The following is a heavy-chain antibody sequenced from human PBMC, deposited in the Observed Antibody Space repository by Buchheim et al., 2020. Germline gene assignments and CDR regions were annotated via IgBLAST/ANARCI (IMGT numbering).Heavy chain of an antibody. Sequence: QVQLQQWGAGLLKPSETLSLTCAVYGGSFSGYYWSWIRQPPGKGLEWIGEINHSGSTNYNPSLKSRVTISVDTPKHQFSLKLSSVTAADTAVYYCARSKGGYEDYYYYGMDVWGQGTT. D-gene: IGHD5-12*01. J-gene: IGHJ6*02. CDR2: INHSGST. CDR1: GGSFSGYY. V-gene: IGHV4-34*01. CDR3: ARSKGGYEDYYYYGMDV.